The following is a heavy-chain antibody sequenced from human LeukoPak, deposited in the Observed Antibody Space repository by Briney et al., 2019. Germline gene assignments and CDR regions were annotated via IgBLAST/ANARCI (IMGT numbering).Heavy chain of an antibody. CDR1: GFSLSSYD. J-gene: IGHJ4*02. V-gene: IGHV3-7*01. CDR2: IKQDGSEK. D-gene: IGHD3-10*01. CDR3: ARGIGIPGFDY. Sequence: PGGSLRLSCAASGFSLSSYDMSWVRQAPGKGLEWVANIKQDGSEKYYVDSVRGRFTISRDNAKNSLYLQMNSLRAEDTAVYYCARGIGIPGFDYWGQGTLVTVSS.